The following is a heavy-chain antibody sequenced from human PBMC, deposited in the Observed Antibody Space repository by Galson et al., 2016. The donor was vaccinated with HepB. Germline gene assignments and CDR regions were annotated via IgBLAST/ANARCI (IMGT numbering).Heavy chain of an antibody. D-gene: IGHD1-26*01. V-gene: IGHV3-23*01. CDR3: TRASGYSNTWFIN. J-gene: IGHJ5*02. CDR1: GFIFSKYV. CDR2: TSDSGHST. Sequence: SLRLSCAAFGFIFSKYVMSWVRQAPGKGLEWGSVTSDSGHSTYYADSVKGRFTISRDNSKNTLYLQMNSLRVEDTAVYYCTRASGYSNTWFINWGQGTLVTVSS.